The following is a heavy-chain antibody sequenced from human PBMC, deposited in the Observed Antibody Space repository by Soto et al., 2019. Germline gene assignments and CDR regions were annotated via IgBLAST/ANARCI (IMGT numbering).Heavy chain of an antibody. J-gene: IGHJ4*02. CDR3: ARAGYCSSTSCAWVGTLGY. V-gene: IGHV3-72*01. CDR2: TRNKANSYTT. CDR1: GFTFSDHY. D-gene: IGHD2-2*01. Sequence: GGSLRLSCAASGFTFSDHYVDWVRQAPGKGLEWVGRTRNKANSYTTEYAASVKGRFTISRDDSKNSLYLQMNSLKTEDTAVYYCARAGYCSSTSCAWVGTLGYWGQGTLVTVSS.